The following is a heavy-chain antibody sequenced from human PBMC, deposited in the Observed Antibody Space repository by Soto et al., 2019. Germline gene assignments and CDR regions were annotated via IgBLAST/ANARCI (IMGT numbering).Heavy chain of an antibody. Sequence: PPETLFLTYAVFCVSISSGGYYWRWIRQHPGKGLEWIGYIYYSGSTYHNPSLKSRVTISVDTSKNQFSLKLSSVTAADTAVYYCAREPLGYCSGGSCYSDGMDVWGQGTTVS. V-gene: IGHV4-31*11. J-gene: IGHJ6*02. CDR1: CVSISSGGYY. CDR2: IYYSGST. CDR3: AREPLGYCSGGSCYSDGMDV. D-gene: IGHD2-15*01.